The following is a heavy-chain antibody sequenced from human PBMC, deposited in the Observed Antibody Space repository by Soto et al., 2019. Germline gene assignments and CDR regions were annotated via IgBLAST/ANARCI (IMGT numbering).Heavy chain of an antibody. Sequence: AVELTSVDFGVRRISKTTRKDLEWVSGISWNSGSIGYADSVKGRFTISRDNAKNSLYLQMNSLRAGDTALYYCASGKGYDILPGYYPYFAYLVQGTLVTVSS. CDR3: ASGKGYDILPGYYPYFAY. J-gene: IGHJ4*02. CDR1: ELTSVDFG. CDR2: ISWNSGSI. D-gene: IGHD3-9*01. V-gene: IGHV3-9*01.